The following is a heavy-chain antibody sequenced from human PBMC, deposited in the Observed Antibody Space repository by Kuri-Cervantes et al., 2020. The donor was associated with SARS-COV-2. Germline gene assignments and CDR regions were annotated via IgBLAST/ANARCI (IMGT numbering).Heavy chain of an antibody. J-gene: IGHJ2*01. D-gene: IGHD3-3*01. CDR1: GYTFTGYY. CDR3: ARVREADYDFWSGYAYWYFDL. Sequence: ASVKVSCKASGYTFTGYYMHWVRQAPGQGLEWMGWIHPNSDGTNYAQKFQGRVTMTRDTSISTAYMELRSLRSDDTAVYYCARVREADYDFWSGYAYWYFDLWGRGTLVTVSS. V-gene: IGHV1-2*02. CDR2: IHPNSDGT.